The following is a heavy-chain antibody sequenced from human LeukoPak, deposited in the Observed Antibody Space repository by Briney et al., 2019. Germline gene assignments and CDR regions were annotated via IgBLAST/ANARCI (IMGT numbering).Heavy chain of an antibody. CDR3: ARLSVEYGSGSYYIDY. J-gene: IGHJ4*02. CDR1: GYTFTSYG. CDR2: INTNTGNP. Sequence: ASVKVSCKASGYTFTSYGISWVRQAPGQGLEWMGWINTNTGNPTYAQGFTGRFVFSLDTSVSTAYLQISSLKAEDTAVYYCARLSVEYGSGSYYIDYWGQGTLVTVSS. V-gene: IGHV7-4-1*02. D-gene: IGHD3-10*01.